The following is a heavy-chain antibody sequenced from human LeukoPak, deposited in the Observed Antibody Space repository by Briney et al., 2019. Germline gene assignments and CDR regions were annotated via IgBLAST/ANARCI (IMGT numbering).Heavy chain of an antibody. CDR2: IWYDGSNK. D-gene: IGHD2-15*01. CDR1: GFTFSSYG. V-gene: IGHV3-33*01. CDR3: ARGEDIVVVVAATQSGYFDY. Sequence: GGSLRLSCAASGFTFSSYGMHWVRQAPGKGLEWVAVIWYDGSNKYYADSVKGRFTISRDNSKNTLYLQMNSLRAEDTAVYYCARGEDIVVVVAATQSGYFDYWGQGTLVTVSS. J-gene: IGHJ4*02.